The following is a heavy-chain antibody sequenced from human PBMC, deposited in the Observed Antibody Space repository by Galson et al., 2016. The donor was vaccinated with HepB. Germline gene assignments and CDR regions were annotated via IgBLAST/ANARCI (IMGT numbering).Heavy chain of an antibody. J-gene: IGHJ5*02. Sequence: SLRLSCAASGFTFSSYSMNWVRQAPGKGLEWVSYISGDSSAIYYAGFVKGRFTISRDNAKNSLYLQMNSLRDEDTAVYYCARDGDSSSWYSKTNWVHPWGQGTLVTVSS. CDR3: ARDGDSSSWYSKTNWVHP. CDR1: GFTFSSYS. CDR2: ISGDSSAI. V-gene: IGHV3-48*02. D-gene: IGHD6-13*01.